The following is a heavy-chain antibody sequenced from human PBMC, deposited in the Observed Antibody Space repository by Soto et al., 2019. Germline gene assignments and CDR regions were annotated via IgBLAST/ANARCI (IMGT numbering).Heavy chain of an antibody. V-gene: IGHV1-3*01. CDR3: ARDDRTISGAVTLDY. CDR1: GYSFKNYA. J-gene: IGHJ4*02. D-gene: IGHD3-3*02. CDR2: SNEGSGNT. Sequence: QVQLVQSGPEVKRPGASVRISCRTAGYSFKNYAIHWVRQAPGKKLEWMGWSNEGSGNTRYSQKFQGRMSIARDTSASASYLDLRSLTSEDTAIYFCARDDRTISGAVTLDYWGPGTLVTVSS.